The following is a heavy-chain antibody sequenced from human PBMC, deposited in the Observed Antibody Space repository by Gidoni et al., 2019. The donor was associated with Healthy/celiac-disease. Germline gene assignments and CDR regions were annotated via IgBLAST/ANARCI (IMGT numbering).Heavy chain of an antibody. CDR3: AKQRGGSSPLYYFDY. V-gene: IGHV3-30*18. CDR1: GFTFSSYG. D-gene: IGHD1-26*01. Sequence: QVQLVESGGGVVQPGRSLRLSCAASGFTFSSYGMHWVRPAPGKGLGWVAVISYDGSNKYYADSVKGRFTISRDNSKNTLYLQMNSLRAEDTAVYYCAKQRGGSSPLYYFDYWGQGTLVTVSS. CDR2: ISYDGSNK. J-gene: IGHJ4*02.